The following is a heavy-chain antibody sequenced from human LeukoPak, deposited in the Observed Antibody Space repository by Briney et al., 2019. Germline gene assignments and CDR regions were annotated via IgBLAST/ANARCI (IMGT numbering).Heavy chain of an antibody. D-gene: IGHD3-10*01. CDR2: IHNSGTT. CDR1: GGPFSGYF. V-gene: IGHV4-34*01. Sequence: SETLSLTCAVYGGPFSGYFWSWIRQSSGKGLEWIGEIHNSGTTNYNPSLNSRVTISEDTSKNQFYLNLSSVTAADTAVYYCARRYYYNLGSFPFDFWGQGTLVTVSS. J-gene: IGHJ4*02. CDR3: ARRYYYNLGSFPFDF.